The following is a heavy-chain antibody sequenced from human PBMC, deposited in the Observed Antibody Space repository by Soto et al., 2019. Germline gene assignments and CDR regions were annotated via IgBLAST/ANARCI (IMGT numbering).Heavy chain of an antibody. CDR3: VRDSGAKLSSS. CDR2: IVPIYRTA. CDR1: GGTFSSYR. D-gene: IGHD6-13*01. Sequence: QVQLVQSGAEVKKPGSSVKVSCKASGGTFSSYRINWVRQAPGQGLEWVGGIVPIYRTADYAQKFQGRVTITADESARKSYMELRSLTSQDTAVYYCVRDSGAKLSSSWGQGTLVTVSS. J-gene: IGHJ4*02. V-gene: IGHV1-69*01.